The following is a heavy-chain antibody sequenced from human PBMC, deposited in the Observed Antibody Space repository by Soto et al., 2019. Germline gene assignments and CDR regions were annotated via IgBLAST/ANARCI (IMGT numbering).Heavy chain of an antibody. Sequence: EVQLVESGGGLVQPGRSLRLSCAASGFTFDDYAMHWVRQAPGKGLEWVSGISWNSGSLGYADSVKGRFTISRDNAKNSLYLQMNSLRAEHTALYYCAKEHGMGSYYVMDVGGQGTTFTASS. D-gene: IGHD3-10*01. CDR1: GFTFDDYA. V-gene: IGHV3-9*01. CDR2: ISWNSGSL. J-gene: IGHJ6*02. CDR3: AKEHGMGSYYVMDV.